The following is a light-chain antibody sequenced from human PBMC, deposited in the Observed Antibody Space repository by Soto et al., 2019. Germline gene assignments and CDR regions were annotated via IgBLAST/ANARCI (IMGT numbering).Light chain of an antibody. J-gene: IGLJ2*01. CDR2: ENN. V-gene: IGLV1-51*02. Sequence: QSVLTQPPSVSAAPGQKVTISCSGSSSNIGNNYVSWYQQLPGTAPKLLIYENNKRPSGIPDRFSGSKSSTSATLGVTGLQTGDEADYYCGTWDSSLSGVVFGGGTKVTVL. CDR3: GTWDSSLSGVV. CDR1: SSNIGNNY.